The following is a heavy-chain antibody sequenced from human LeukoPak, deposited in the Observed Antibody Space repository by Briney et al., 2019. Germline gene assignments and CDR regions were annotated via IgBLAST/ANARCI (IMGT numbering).Heavy chain of an antibody. CDR2: ISSNGGST. V-gene: IGHV3-64*01. CDR3: ARAIGTYTVTTWFDP. D-gene: IGHD4-17*01. CDR1: GFTFNTYN. J-gene: IGHJ5*02. Sequence: GGSLRLSCAASGFTFNTYNMNWVRQAPGKGLEYVSAISSNGGSTYYANSVKGRFTISRDNSKNTLYLQMGSLRAEDMAVYYCARAIGTYTVTTWFDPWGQGTLVTVSS.